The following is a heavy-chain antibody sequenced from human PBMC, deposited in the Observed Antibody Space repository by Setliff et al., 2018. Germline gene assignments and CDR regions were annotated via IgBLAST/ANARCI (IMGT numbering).Heavy chain of an antibody. Sequence: TSETLSLTCTVSGGSISSYYWSWIRQPAGKGLERIGHIYIGGSANYNPSLKSRVTMSIDTSKNQFSLKLNSVTAADMAVYYCAREQWLDPPGYYYMDVWAKGTTVTVSS. CDR2: IYIGGSA. V-gene: IGHV4-4*07. CDR1: GGSISSYY. CDR3: AREQWLDPPGYYYMDV. J-gene: IGHJ6*03. D-gene: IGHD6-19*01.